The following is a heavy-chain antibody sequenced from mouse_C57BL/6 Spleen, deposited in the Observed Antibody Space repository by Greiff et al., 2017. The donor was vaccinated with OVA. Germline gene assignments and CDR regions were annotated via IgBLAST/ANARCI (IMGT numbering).Heavy chain of an antibody. CDR3: ARSYYDYDAVFDY. CDR2: ILPGSGST. D-gene: IGHD2-4*01. V-gene: IGHV1-9*01. J-gene: IGHJ2*02. CDR1: GYTFTGYW. Sequence: QVQLQQSGAELMKPGASVKLSCKASGYTFTGYWIEWVKQRPGHGLEWIGEILPGSGSTNYNEKFKGKATFTADTSSNTASMQLSSLTSEDSAIYYAARSYYDYDAVFDYWGQGTSLTVSS.